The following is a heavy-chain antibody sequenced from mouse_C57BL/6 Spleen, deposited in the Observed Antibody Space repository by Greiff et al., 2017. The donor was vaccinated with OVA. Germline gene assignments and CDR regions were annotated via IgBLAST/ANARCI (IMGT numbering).Heavy chain of an antibody. Sequence: VHVKQSGPELVKPGASVKISCKASGYSFTDYNMNWVKQSNGKSLEWIGVINPNYGTTSYNQKFKGKATLTVDQSSSTAYMQLNSLTSEDSAVYYCARSPYGSSSPFDYWGQGTTLTVSS. CDR3: ARSPYGSSSPFDY. CDR1: GYSFTDYN. V-gene: IGHV1-39*01. J-gene: IGHJ2*01. D-gene: IGHD1-1*01. CDR2: INPNYGTT.